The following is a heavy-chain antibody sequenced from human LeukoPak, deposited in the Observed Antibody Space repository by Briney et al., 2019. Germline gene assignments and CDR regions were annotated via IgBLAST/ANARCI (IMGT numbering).Heavy chain of an antibody. J-gene: IGHJ3*02. V-gene: IGHV1-2*02. CDR3: ARRLNSFDAFDI. Sequence: ASVKLSCKASAYVFTGHYMNWVREAPGPGPEWMGGINTNSGGTKYSQKLQGRVTLTRDTSITTAYMEVRRLRSDDTAMYHCARRLNSFDAFDIWGQGTMITVSS. D-gene: IGHD4-23*01. CDR1: AYVFTGHY. CDR2: INTNSGGT.